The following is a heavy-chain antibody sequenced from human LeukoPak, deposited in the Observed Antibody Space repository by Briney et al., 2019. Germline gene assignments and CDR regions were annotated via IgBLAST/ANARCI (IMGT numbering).Heavy chain of an antibody. CDR3: AMASSTSSGWFDP. CDR1: GFTFSSYG. D-gene: IGHD2-2*01. CDR2: ISYDGSNK. J-gene: IGHJ5*02. V-gene: IGHV3-30*03. Sequence: GGSLRLSCAASGFTFSSYGMHWVRQAPGKGLEWVAVISYDGSNKYYADSVKGRFTISRDNSKNTLYLQMNSLRAEDMAVYYCAMASSTSSGWFDPWGQGTPVTVSS.